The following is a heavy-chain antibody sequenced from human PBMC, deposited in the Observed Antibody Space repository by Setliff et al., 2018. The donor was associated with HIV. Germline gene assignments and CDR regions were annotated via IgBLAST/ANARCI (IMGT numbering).Heavy chain of an antibody. J-gene: IGHJ4*02. V-gene: IGHV4-31*02. CDR1: DDSISSGGYY. D-gene: IGHD5-12*01. CDR2: IYYSGAT. CDR3: ASGRGAKGGYDYFGS. Sequence: SETLSLTCSVSDDSISSGGYYWSWIRQLPGKGLEWIGYIYYSGATYYNPSLKNRVTISPDTSKSQFSLKLTSVTAADTALYYCASGRGAKGGYDYFGSWGQGTLVTVSS.